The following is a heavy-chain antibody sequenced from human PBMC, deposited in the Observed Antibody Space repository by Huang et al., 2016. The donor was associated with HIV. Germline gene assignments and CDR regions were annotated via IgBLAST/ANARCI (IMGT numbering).Heavy chain of an antibody. V-gene: IGHV3-30*03. CDR1: GFVFSDFG. J-gene: IGHJ4*02. D-gene: IGHD3-10*01. CDR3: IRQLINLDY. Sequence: QVHLVESGGGVVQPGRSLRLSCAASGFVFSDFGMHWVRHVPGKGLEWVAAISYDGSNKYYADSFKGRFTISRYDSKNTLYLQMNSLRDEDTALYYCIRQLINLDYWGQGTQVTVSS. CDR2: ISYDGSNK.